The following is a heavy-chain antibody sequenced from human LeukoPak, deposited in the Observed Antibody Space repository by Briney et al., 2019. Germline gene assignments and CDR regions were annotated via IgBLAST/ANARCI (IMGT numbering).Heavy chain of an antibody. V-gene: IGHV3-11*04. J-gene: IGHJ6*03. Sequence: GSLRLSCAASGFTFSDYYMSWIRQAPGKGLEWVSYISSSGSTIYYADSVKGRFTISRDNAKNSLYLQMNSLRAEDTAVYYCARYDYSNSYYYYYYYMDVWGKGTAVTVSS. CDR3: ARYDYSNSYYYYYYYMDV. CDR1: GFTFSDYY. D-gene: IGHD4-11*01. CDR2: ISSSGSTI.